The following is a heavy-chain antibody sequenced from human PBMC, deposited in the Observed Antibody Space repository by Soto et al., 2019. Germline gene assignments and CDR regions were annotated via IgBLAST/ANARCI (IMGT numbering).Heavy chain of an antibody. CDR3: ATVHSGSYYGMDV. V-gene: IGHV1-24*01. CDR2: FDPEDGET. Sequence: ASVKVSCKVSGYTLTELSMHWVRQAPGKGLEWMGGFDPEDGETIYAQKFQGRVTMTEETSTDTAYMELSSLRSEDTAVYYCATVHSGSYYGMDVWGQGTTVTVSS. D-gene: IGHD1-26*01. CDR1: GYTLTELS. J-gene: IGHJ6*02.